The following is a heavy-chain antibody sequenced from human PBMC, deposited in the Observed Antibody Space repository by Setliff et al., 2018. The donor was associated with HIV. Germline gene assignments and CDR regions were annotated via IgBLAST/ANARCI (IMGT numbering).Heavy chain of an antibody. CDR3: ARGALLAVFDFDH. J-gene: IGHJ4*01. Sequence: GASVKVSCKASGYTFTTYAIHWVRQAPGQRLEWMGWINADNGNTKYSQEFQGRVTITRDTSANTAYMELSRLRSDDTAVYFCARGALLAVFDFDHWGHGTLVTSPQ. CDR2: INADNGNT. V-gene: IGHV1-3*01. CDR1: GYTFTTYA. D-gene: IGHD3-10*01.